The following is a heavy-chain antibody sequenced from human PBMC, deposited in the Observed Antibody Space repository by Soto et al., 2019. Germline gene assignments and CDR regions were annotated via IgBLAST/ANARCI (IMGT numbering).Heavy chain of an antibody. CDR2: ISAYNGNT. J-gene: IGHJ5*02. CDR3: ARGIDVVVAATWHNWFDP. V-gene: IGHV1-18*01. CDR1: GCTFTSYG. D-gene: IGHD2-15*01. Sequence: GASVKVSCKASGCTFTSYGISWVRQAPGQGLEWMGWISAYNGNTNYAQKLQGRVTMTTDTSTSTAYMELRSLRSDDTAAYYCARGIDVVVAATWHNWFDPWGQGTLVTVSS.